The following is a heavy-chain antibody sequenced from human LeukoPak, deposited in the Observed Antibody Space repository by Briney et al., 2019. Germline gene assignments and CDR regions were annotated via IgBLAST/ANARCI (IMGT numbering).Heavy chain of an antibody. D-gene: IGHD6-13*01. Sequence: SETLSLTCAVYGGSFSGYYWSWIRQPPGKGLEWIGEINHSGSTNYNPSLKSRVTISVDTSKNQFSLKLSSVTAADTAVYYCARQIASAGTAGFDFWGQGTLVTVSS. V-gene: IGHV4-34*01. J-gene: IGHJ4*02. CDR1: GGSFSGYY. CDR3: ARQIASAGTAGFDF. CDR2: INHSGST.